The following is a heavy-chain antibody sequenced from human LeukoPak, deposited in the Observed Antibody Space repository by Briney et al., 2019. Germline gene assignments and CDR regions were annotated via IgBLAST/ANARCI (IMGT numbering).Heavy chain of an antibody. V-gene: IGHV4-39*01. Sequence: PSETLSLTCTVPGGSISSSSYYWGWIRQPPGKGLEWIGSIYYSGSTYYNPSLKSRVTISVDTSKNQFSLKLSSVTAADTAVYYCARLSYYYDSSGYYYERYYFDYWGQGTLVTVSS. CDR2: IYYSGST. CDR1: GGSISSSSYY. D-gene: IGHD3-22*01. J-gene: IGHJ4*02. CDR3: ARLSYYYDSSGYYYERYYFDY.